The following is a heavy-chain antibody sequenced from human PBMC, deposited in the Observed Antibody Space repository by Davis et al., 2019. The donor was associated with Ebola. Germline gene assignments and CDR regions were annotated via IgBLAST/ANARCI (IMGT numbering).Heavy chain of an antibody. V-gene: IGHV3-43D*03. D-gene: IGHD3-16*01. J-gene: IGHJ6*03. CDR3: AKAMEKHWGVGNYYYYHMDV. CDR2: ISWDGGRS. Sequence: GGSLRLSCAASGFAFDDYAMHWVRQAPGKGLEWVSLISWDGGRSYYADSVKGRFTISRDNRNNSLYLQMSSLRAEDTALYYCAKAMEKHWGVGNYYYYHMDVWGKGTTVTVSS. CDR1: GFAFDDYA.